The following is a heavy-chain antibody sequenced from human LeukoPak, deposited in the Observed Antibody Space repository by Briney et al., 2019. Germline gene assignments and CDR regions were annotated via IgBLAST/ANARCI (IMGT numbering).Heavy chain of an antibody. CDR1: GYSFTSYW. D-gene: IGHD3-9*01. J-gene: IGHJ4*02. V-gene: IGHV5-51*01. Sequence: ESLKIPCKGFGYSFTSYWIGWVRQMPGKGLEWMGSIYPGDSDTRYSPSFQGQVTISADKSISTAYLQWSSLKASDTAMYYCARRSRHILTGHFEYYFDYWGQGTLVTVSS. CDR3: ARRSRHILTGHFEYYFDY. CDR2: IYPGDSDT.